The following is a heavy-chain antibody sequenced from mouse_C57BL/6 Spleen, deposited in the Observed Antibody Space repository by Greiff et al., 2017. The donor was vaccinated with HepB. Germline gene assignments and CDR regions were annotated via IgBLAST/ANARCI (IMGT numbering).Heavy chain of an antibody. J-gene: IGHJ4*01. Sequence: VKLMESGPGLVQPSQSLSITCTVSGFSLTSYGVHWVRQSPGKGLEWLGVIWSGGSTDYNAAFISRLSISKDNSKSQVFFKMNSLQADDTAIYYCARNLLYYYGSTYAMDYWGQGTSVTVSS. D-gene: IGHD1-1*01. CDR1: GFSLTSYG. CDR2: IWSGGST. V-gene: IGHV2-2*01. CDR3: ARNLLYYYGSTYAMDY.